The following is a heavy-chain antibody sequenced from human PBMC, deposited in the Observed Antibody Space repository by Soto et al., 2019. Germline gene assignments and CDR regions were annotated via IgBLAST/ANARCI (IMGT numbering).Heavy chain of an antibody. CDR1: AGSISSYY. CDR2: VYYSGST. J-gene: IGHJ3*02. D-gene: IGHD3-22*01. V-gene: IGHV4-59*01. Sequence: PSETLSLTCTVSAGSISSYYWSWIRQPPGKGLEWIGDVYYSGSTNYNPSLKSRVTISVDTSKNQFSLKLSSVTAADTAVYYCARGRRYYYDSSGPGGAFDIWGQGTMVTVSS. CDR3: ARGRRYYYDSSGPGGAFDI.